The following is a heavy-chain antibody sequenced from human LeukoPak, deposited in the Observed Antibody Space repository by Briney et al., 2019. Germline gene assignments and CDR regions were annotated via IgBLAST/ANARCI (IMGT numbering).Heavy chain of an antibody. CDR3: ARAGGSGGDFDY. J-gene: IGHJ4*02. CDR2: IYHSGST. Sequence: SQTLSLTCTVSGGSISSGGYYWSWIRQPPGKGLEWIGYIYHSGSTYYNPSLKSRVTISVDRSKNQFSLKLSSVTAADTAVYYCARAGGSGGDFDYWGQGTLVTVSS. CDR1: GGSISSGGYY. D-gene: IGHD2-15*01. V-gene: IGHV4-30-2*01.